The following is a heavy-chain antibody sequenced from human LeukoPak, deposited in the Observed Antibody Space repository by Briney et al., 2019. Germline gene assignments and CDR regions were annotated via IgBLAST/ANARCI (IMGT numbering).Heavy chain of an antibody. V-gene: IGHV3-23*01. CDR1: GFTFSSYA. CDR2: ISGSGGST. D-gene: IGHD3-10*01. J-gene: IGHJ6*02. Sequence: GGSLRLSCAASGFTFSSYAMSWVRQAPGKGLEWVSAISGSGGSTYYADSVKGRFTISRDNSKNTLYLQMNSLRAEDTAVYYCAKAVPHHYYAKFYYYYYGMDVWGQGTTVTVSS. CDR3: AKAVPHHYYAKFYYYYYGMDV.